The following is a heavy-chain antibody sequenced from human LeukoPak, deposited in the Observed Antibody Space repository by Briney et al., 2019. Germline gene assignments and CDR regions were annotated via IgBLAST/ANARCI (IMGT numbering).Heavy chain of an antibody. CDR2: ISTSGSTI. V-gene: IGHV3-11*01. Sequence: GGSLRLSCAASGFTFSDYYMSWIRQAPGKGLEWVSYISTSGSTIYYADSVKGRFTISRDNAKNSLYLQMNSLRAEDTAVYYCARDDAGGDSKDYFDYWGPGTLVTVSS. CDR3: ARDDAGGDSKDYFDY. D-gene: IGHD4-17*01. J-gene: IGHJ4*02. CDR1: GFTFSDYY.